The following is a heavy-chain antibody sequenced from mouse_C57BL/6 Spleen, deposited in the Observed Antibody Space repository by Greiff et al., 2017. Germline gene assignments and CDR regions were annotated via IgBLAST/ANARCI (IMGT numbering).Heavy chain of an antibody. J-gene: IGHJ1*03. CDR2: IYPGSGST. Sequence: QVQLQQPGAELVKPGASVKMSCKASGYTFTSYWITWVKQRPGQGLEWIGDIYPGSGSTNYNEKFKSKATLTVDTSSSTAYMQLSSLTSEDSAVYYCARGSARDWYFDVWGTGTTVTVSS. D-gene: IGHD6-1*01. V-gene: IGHV1-55*01. CDR1: GYTFTSYW. CDR3: ARGSARDWYFDV.